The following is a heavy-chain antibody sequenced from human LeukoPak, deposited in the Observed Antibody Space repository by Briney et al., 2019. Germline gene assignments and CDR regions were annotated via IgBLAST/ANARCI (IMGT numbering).Heavy chain of an antibody. Sequence: GGSLRLSWAASGFTFVNYAMSWVRQAPGKGLEWVSAVVGDGSTTFYADSVKGRFTISRDNSKNTVYLQMYSLRAEDTAMYYCAKARLSTGWAYNDYWGQGTQVTVSS. D-gene: IGHD6-19*01. J-gene: IGHJ4*02. CDR2: VVGDGSTT. CDR3: AKARLSTGWAYNDY. CDR1: GFTFVNYA. V-gene: IGHV3-23*01.